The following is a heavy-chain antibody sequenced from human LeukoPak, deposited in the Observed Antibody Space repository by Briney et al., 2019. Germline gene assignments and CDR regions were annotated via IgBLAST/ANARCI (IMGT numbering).Heavy chain of an antibody. V-gene: IGHV1-24*01. D-gene: IGHD4-17*01. CDR1: GYTLTELS. Sequence: ASVKVSCKVSGYTLTELSMHWVRQAPGKGLEWMGGFDPEDGETIYAQNFQGRVTMTTDTSTSTAYMELRSLRSADTAVFYCARITHRDGDHLDYWGQGTLVTVSS. CDR3: ARITHRDGDHLDY. CDR2: FDPEDGET. J-gene: IGHJ4*02.